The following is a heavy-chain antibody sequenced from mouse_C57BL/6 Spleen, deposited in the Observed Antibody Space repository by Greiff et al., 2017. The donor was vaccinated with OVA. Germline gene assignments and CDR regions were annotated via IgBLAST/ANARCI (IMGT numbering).Heavy chain of an antibody. Sequence: QVQLQQPGAELVKPGASVKLSCKASGYTFTSYWMHWVKQRPGQGLEWIGMIHPNSGSTNYNEKFKSKATLTVDKSSSTAYMQLSSLTSEDSAVYYCARDGTTGLFDYWGQGTTLTVSS. CDR3: ARDGTTGLFDY. D-gene: IGHD1-1*01. V-gene: IGHV1-64*01. J-gene: IGHJ2*01. CDR1: GYTFTSYW. CDR2: IHPNSGST.